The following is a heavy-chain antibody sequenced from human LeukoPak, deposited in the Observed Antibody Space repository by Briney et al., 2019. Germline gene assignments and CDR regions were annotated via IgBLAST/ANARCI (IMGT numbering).Heavy chain of an antibody. CDR1: GGSISSYY. CDR3: ARDHYYYDSSGLGY. CDR2: IYYSGST. J-gene: IGHJ4*02. V-gene: IGHV4-59*12. D-gene: IGHD3-22*01. Sequence: SETLSLTCTVSGGSISSYYWSWIRQPPGKGLEWIGYIYYSGSTNYNPSLKSRVTISEDTSKNQFSLKLSSVTAADTAVYYCARDHYYYDSSGLGYWGQGTLVTVSS.